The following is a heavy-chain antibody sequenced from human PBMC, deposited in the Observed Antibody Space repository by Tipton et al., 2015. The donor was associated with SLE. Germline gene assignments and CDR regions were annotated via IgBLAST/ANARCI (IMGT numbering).Heavy chain of an antibody. J-gene: IGHJ3*02. Sequence: TLSLTCTVSGDSISSGSYYWSWIRQPAGKGLEWIGYIYTSGSTNYNPSLKSRVTISVDTSKNQFSLKLSSVTAADTAVYYCARARWYSSGSAMGDAFDIWGQGTMVTVSS. CDR3: ARARWYSSGSAMGDAFDI. CDR2: IYTSGST. CDR1: GDSISSGSYY. D-gene: IGHD6-19*01. V-gene: IGHV4-61*09.